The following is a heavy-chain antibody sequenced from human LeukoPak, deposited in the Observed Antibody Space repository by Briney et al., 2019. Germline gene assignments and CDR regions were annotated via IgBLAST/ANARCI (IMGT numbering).Heavy chain of an antibody. CDR3: TRDRRDGYNYVEY. Sequence: PSETLSLTCTVSGGSISPYYWSWIRQPPGKGLEWIGYISYSGSTNYNPSLKSRVTISVDTSKNQFSLKLNSVTAADTAVYYCTRDRRDGYNYVEYCGQGTLVTVSS. J-gene: IGHJ4*02. D-gene: IGHD5-24*01. CDR2: ISYSGST. CDR1: GGSISPYY. V-gene: IGHV4-59*01.